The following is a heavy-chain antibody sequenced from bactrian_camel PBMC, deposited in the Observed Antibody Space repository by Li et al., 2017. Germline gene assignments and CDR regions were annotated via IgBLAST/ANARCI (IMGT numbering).Heavy chain of an antibody. V-gene: IGHV3S53*01. D-gene: IGHD3*01. CDR3: ATPRSRKVGTIPAIQALGVMTSELWDDFGV. Sequence: HVQLVESGGGSVQAGQSLKLSCVVNGRIFNTCDMAWYRQVPGKERELVSNFGADGTISYDDSVKGRFIISRGDTKNTVVLQMNSLKAEDTAMYYCATPRSRKVGTIPAIQALGVMTSELWDDFGVWGRGTQVTVS. CDR1: GRIFNTCD. CDR2: FGADGTI. J-gene: IGHJ6*01.